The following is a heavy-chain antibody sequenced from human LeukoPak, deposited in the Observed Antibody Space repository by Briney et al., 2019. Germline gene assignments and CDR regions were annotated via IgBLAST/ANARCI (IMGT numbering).Heavy chain of an antibody. Sequence: PSETLSLTCSVSGGSISSDSYYWSWVRQPPGKGLEWIGSIYYSGSTYYHPSVKSRVTISVDTSKNQFSLKLSSVTAADTAVYYCARHLRIAAATPDDAFDIWGQGTMVTVSS. CDR1: GGSISSDSYY. CDR3: ARHLRIAAATPDDAFDI. CDR2: IYYSGST. D-gene: IGHD6-13*01. J-gene: IGHJ3*02. V-gene: IGHV4-39*01.